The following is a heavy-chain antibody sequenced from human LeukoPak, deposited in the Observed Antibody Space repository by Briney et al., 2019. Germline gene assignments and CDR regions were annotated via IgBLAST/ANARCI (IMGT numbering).Heavy chain of an antibody. CDR2: MYHSGDT. CDR1: GYSVSSGYY. V-gene: IGHV4-38-2*02. J-gene: IGHJ6*03. CDR3: ARDRRGDGYNLYYYYYMDV. Sequence: SETLSLTCTVSGYSVSSGYYWGWIRQPPGKGLEWIGSMYHSGDTYYNPSLKSRVTISVDTSKNQLSLKLSSVTAADTAVYYCARDRRGDGYNLYYYYYMDVWGKGTTVTVSS. D-gene: IGHD5-24*01.